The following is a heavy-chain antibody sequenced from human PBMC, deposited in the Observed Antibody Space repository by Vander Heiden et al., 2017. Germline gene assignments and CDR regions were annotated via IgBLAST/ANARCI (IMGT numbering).Heavy chain of an antibody. Sequence: QVQLVESGGGVVQPGRSLRLPCAASGFTFSSYGMHWVRQAPGKGLEWVAVISYDGSNKYYADSVKGRFTISRDNSKNTLYLQMNSLRAEDTAVYYCAKGDYGSGSQLYYYYGMDVWGQGTTVTVSS. V-gene: IGHV3-30*18. CDR3: AKGDYGSGSQLYYYYGMDV. CDR1: GFTFSSYG. J-gene: IGHJ6*02. CDR2: ISYDGSNK. D-gene: IGHD3-10*01.